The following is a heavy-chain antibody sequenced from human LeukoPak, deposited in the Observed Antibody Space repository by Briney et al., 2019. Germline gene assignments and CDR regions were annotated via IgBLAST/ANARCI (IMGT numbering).Heavy chain of an antibody. CDR2: ISYDGSNK. V-gene: IGHV3-30*18. D-gene: IGHD3-9*01. CDR3: AKDSGRKLRYFDWLGAFDI. J-gene: IGHJ3*02. Sequence: PGGSLRLSCAASGFTFSSYGMHWVRQAPGKGLEWVAVISYDGSNKYYADSVKGRFTISRDNSKNTLYLQMNSLRAEDTAVYYCAKDSGRKLRYFDWLGAFDIWGQGTMVTVSS. CDR1: GFTFSSYG.